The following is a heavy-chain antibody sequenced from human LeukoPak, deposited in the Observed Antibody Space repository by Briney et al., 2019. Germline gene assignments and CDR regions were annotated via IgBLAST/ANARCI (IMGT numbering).Heavy chain of an antibody. Sequence: SETLSLTCTVSGGSISSSSYYWGWIRQPPGKGLEWIGSIYYSGSTYYNPSLKSRVTISVDTSKNQFSLKLSSVTAADTAVYYCAGGALTIAVAGTDLDYWGQGTLVTVSS. V-gene: IGHV4-39*01. D-gene: IGHD6-19*01. J-gene: IGHJ4*02. CDR2: IYYSGST. CDR1: GGSISSSSYY. CDR3: AGGALTIAVAGTDLDY.